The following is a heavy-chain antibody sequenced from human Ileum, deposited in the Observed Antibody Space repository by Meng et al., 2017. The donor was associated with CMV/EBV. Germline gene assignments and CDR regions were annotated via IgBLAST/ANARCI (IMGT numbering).Heavy chain of an antibody. Sequence: HVPPALWRARPLYPLDTLSLPWPFYVETFRGDYWSWIRQPPGKGLEWVGEINQSGGTNYNPSLKSRVTISADTSKNQFSLKLTSLTAADTAVYYCAILTTVTTHSFYHYYMDVWGEGTLVTVSS. V-gene: IGHV4-34*08. J-gene: IGHJ6*03. CDR3: AILTTVTTHSFYHYYMDV. D-gene: IGHD4-11*01. CDR1: VETFRGDY. CDR2: INQSGGT.